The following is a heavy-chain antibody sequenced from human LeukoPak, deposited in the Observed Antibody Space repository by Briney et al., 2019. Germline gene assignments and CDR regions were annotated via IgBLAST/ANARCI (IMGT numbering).Heavy chain of an antibody. CDR2: ISSSSSYI. D-gene: IGHD5-18*01. V-gene: IGHV3-21*04. Sequence: GGSLRLSCAASGFTFSNYSMNWVRQAPGKGLEWVSSISSSSSYIYYADSVKGRFTISRDNSNNTLYLQMNSLRAEDTAVYYCRLTDTAMVRFDYWGQGTLVTVSS. CDR3: RLTDTAMVRFDY. J-gene: IGHJ4*02. CDR1: GFTFSNYS.